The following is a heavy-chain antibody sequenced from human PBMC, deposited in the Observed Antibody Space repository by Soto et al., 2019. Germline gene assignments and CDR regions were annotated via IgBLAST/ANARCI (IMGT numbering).Heavy chain of an antibody. CDR2: IYYSGST. Sequence: SSETLSLTCTVSAGSISSYYWSWIRQPPGKGLEWIGYIYYSGSTNYNPSLKSRVTISVDTSKNQFSLKLSSVTAADTAVYYCARKYSGYDSRKYYMDVWGKGTTVTVSS. J-gene: IGHJ6*03. CDR1: AGSISSYY. D-gene: IGHD5-12*01. V-gene: IGHV4-59*01. CDR3: ARKYSGYDSRKYYMDV.